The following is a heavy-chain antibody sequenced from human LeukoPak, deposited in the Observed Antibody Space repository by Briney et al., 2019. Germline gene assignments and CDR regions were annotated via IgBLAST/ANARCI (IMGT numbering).Heavy chain of an antibody. D-gene: IGHD3-9*01. V-gene: IGHV4-4*07. CDR1: GGSISSYY. J-gene: IGHJ6*02. CDR3: ARGLTGYPTYYYYYYGMDV. Sequence: SETLSLTCTVSGGSISSYYWSWIRQPAGKGLEWIGRIYTSGSTNYNPSLKSRVTMSVDTSKNQFPLKLSSVTAADTAVYYCARGLTGYPTYYYYYYGMDVWGQGTTVTVSS. CDR2: IYTSGST.